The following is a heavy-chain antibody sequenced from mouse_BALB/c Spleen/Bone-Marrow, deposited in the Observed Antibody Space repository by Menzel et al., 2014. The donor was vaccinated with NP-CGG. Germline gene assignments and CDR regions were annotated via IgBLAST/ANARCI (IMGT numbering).Heavy chain of an antibody. V-gene: IGHV5-6-5*01. J-gene: IGHJ2*01. Sequence: LQQSGGGLVKPGGSLKLSCAASGFTFSSYAMSWVRQTPEKRLEWVASISSGGSTYYPDSVKGRFTISRDNARNILYPQMSSLRSEDTAMFYCARGIDYWGQGTTLTVSS. CDR2: ISSGGST. CDR1: GFTFSSYA. CDR3: ARGIDY.